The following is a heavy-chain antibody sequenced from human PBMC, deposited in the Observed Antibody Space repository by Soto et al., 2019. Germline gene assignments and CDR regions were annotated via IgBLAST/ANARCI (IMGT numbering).Heavy chain of an antibody. D-gene: IGHD3-10*01. Sequence: ALVKVSCTPSVRTFSSYAISWVRQAPGQRLKWMGGIIPIFGTANYAQKYQGRVTITADESTSTAYMELSSLRSEDTVVYYCARDSDYYGSGSPSGFYDYWGQGTLVTVSS. CDR1: VRTFSSYA. V-gene: IGHV1-69*13. CDR2: IIPIFGTA. J-gene: IGHJ4*02. CDR3: ARDSDYYGSGSPSGFYDY.